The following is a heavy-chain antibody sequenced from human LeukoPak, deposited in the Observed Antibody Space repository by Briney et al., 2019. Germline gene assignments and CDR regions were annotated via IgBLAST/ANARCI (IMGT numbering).Heavy chain of an antibody. CDR2: INPNSGDT. CDR1: GYTFTGYY. V-gene: IGHV1-2*02. J-gene: IGHJ4*02. CDR3: ATQRGSYLWGTDFDY. Sequence: GASVKVSCMASGYTFTGYYMHWVRQAPGQGLEWMGWINPNSGDTKYSQKFQGRVTMTRDTSISTAYMELSRLRSDDTAVYYCATQRGSYLWGTDFDYWGQGALVSASS. D-gene: IGHD3-16*01.